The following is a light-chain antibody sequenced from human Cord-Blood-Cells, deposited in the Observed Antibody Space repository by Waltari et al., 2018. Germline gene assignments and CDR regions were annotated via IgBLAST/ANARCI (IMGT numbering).Light chain of an antibody. J-gene: IGLJ3*02. CDR2: EGS. V-gene: IGLV2-23*01. CDR1: SSDVGSYNL. CDR3: CSYAVSSTWV. Sequence: QSALTQPASVSGSPGQSITISCTGTSSDVGSYNLVSWYQQHPDKAPKLMIYEGSTRPSGVSNRFSGSKSGNTASLTISGLQAEDEADYYCCSYAVSSTWVFGGGTKLTVL.